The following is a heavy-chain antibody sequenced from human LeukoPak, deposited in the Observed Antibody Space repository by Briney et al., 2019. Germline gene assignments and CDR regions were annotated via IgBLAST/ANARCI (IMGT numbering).Heavy chain of an antibody. V-gene: IGHV3-48*01. CDR2: ISSFSGTI. CDR3: ARDFYDTSGYYYDY. Sequence: GGSLRLSCVASGITFSSYSMNWVRQAPGKGLEWVSYISSFSGTINYADSVKGRFTISRDNAKNSLYLQMNSLRAEDTAVYYCARDFYDTSGYYYDYWGQGTLVTVSS. J-gene: IGHJ4*02. D-gene: IGHD3-22*01. CDR1: GITFSSYS.